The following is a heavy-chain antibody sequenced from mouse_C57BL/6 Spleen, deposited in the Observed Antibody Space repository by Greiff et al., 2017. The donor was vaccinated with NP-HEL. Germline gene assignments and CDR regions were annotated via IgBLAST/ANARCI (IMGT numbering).Heavy chain of an antibody. CDR2: IYPGGGYT. CDR3: ARWDTTVVADWYFDV. CDR1: GYTFTNYW. Sequence: QVQLQQSGAELVRPGTSVKMSCKASGYTFTNYWIGWAKQRPGHGLEWIGDIYPGGGYTNYNEKFKGKATLTADKSSSTAYMQFSSLTSEDSAIYYCARWDTTVVADWYFDVWGTGTTVTVSS. V-gene: IGHV1-63*01. D-gene: IGHD1-1*01. J-gene: IGHJ1*03.